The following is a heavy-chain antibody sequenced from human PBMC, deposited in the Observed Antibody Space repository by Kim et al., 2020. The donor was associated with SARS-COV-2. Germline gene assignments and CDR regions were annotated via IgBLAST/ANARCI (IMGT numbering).Heavy chain of an antibody. J-gene: IGHJ4*02. CDR3: ARAGPYDILTGYYRHFDY. D-gene: IGHD3-9*01. CDR2: ISAYNGNT. CDR1: GYTFTSYG. Sequence: ASVKVSCKASGYTFTSYGISWVRQAPGQGLEWMGWISAYNGNTNYAQKLQGRVTMTTDTSTSTAYMELRSLRSDDTAVYYCARAGPYDILTGYYRHFDYWGQGTLVTVSS. V-gene: IGHV1-18*01.